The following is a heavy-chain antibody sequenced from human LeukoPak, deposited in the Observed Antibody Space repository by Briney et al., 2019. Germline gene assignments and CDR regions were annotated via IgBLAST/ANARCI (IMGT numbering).Heavy chain of an antibody. CDR2: IYYSGST. D-gene: IGHD5-24*01. CDR3: AKSTTMATSINAFDI. V-gene: IGHV4-59*01. J-gene: IGHJ3*02. Sequence: PSETLSLTCTVSGGSISSYYWSWLRQPPGKGLECIGYIYYSGSTNYNPSLKSRVTISIDTSKNQFSLKLSSVTAADTAVYYCAKSTTMATSINAFDIWGQGTMVTVSS. CDR1: GGSISSYY.